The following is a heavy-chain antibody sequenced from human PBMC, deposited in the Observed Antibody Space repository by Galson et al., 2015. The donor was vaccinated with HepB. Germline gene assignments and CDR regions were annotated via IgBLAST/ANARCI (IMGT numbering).Heavy chain of an antibody. CDR2: ISTYNGIT. V-gene: IGHV1-18*04. D-gene: IGHD3-22*01. Sequence: SVKVSCKASAYTFTKYGISWVRQAPGQGLEWMGWISTYNGITKYAQKLQGRVTMTTDTSTSTAYLELRSLRSDDTAVYYCARDWYYYESSAYDAFDIWGQGTMLTVSS. J-gene: IGHJ3*02. CDR1: AYTFTKYG. CDR3: ARDWYYYESSAYDAFDI.